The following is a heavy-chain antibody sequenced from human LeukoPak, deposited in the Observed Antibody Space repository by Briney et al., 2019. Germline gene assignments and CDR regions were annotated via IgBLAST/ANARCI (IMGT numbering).Heavy chain of an antibody. CDR1: GFTFSSYW. J-gene: IGHJ6*02. Sequence: GGSLRLSCAASGFTFSSYWMNWARQAPGKGLEWVASINHNGNVNYYVDSVKGRFTISRDNAKNSLYLQMSNLRAEDTAVYYCARDDEVPADPYGMDVWGQGTTVTVSS. CDR3: ARDDEVPADPYGMDV. V-gene: IGHV3-7*01. D-gene: IGHD2-2*01. CDR2: INHNGNVN.